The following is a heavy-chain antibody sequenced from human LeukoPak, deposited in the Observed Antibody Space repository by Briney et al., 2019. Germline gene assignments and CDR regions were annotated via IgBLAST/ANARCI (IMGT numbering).Heavy chain of an antibody. CDR2: IRHDESKT. D-gene: IGHD1-26*01. Sequence: GGSLRLSCAASGFTFSSYGMHWVRQAPGKGLEWVAFIRHDESKTYLGDSVKGRFTISRDNSKNTLYLQMNSLRAEDTAIYYCAKSHIPNRYSGTYYRDFWGPGTLVTVSS. CDR1: GFTFSSYG. CDR3: AKSHIPNRYSGTYYRDF. J-gene: IGHJ4*02. V-gene: IGHV3-30*02.